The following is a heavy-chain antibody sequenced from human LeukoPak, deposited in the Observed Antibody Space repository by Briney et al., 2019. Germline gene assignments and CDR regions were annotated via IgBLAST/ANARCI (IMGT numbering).Heavy chain of an antibody. J-gene: IGHJ6*02. CDR2: IYPGDSDT. CDR1: GYSFTSYW. CDR3: ARLEVAVAGYYYYYGMDV. Sequence: GKSLKISCKGSGYSFTSYWIGWLRQMPGKGLEGMEIIYPGDSDTRYSPSLQGQVSISADKSISAAYLQWSSLKASDTTMYYCARLEVAVAGYYYYYGMDVWGQGTRVSVSS. V-gene: IGHV5-51*01. D-gene: IGHD6-19*01.